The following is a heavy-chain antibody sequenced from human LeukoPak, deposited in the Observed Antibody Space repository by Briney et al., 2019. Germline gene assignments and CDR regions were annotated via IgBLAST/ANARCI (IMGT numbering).Heavy chain of an antibody. CDR3: ARDLGNTGWYTFDY. J-gene: IGHJ4*02. V-gene: IGHV6-1*01. Sequence: SQTFSLTCAISGDSVSSNNGAWNWIRQSPSRGLEWLGRTYYRSKWYNDYAVSMKGRITINPDTSKNQFSLQLNSVTPEDTAVYYCARDLGNTGWYTFDYWGQGTLVTVSS. CDR2: TYYRSKWYN. CDR1: GDSVSSNNGA. D-gene: IGHD6-19*01.